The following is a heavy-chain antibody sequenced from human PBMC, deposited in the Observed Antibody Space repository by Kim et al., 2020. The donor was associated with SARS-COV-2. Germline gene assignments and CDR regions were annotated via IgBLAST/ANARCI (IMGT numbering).Heavy chain of an antibody. V-gene: IGHV3-23*03. D-gene: IGHD6-19*01. CDR3: AKAGYSSGWYAGYYYYGMDV. Sequence: GGSLRLSCAASGFTFSSYAMSWVRQAPGKGLEWVSVIYSGGSSTYYADSVKGRFTISRDNSKNTLYLQMNSLRAEDTAVYYCAKAGYSSGWYAGYYYYGMDVWGQGTTVTVSS. CDR1: GFTFSSYA. J-gene: IGHJ6*02. CDR2: IYSGGSST.